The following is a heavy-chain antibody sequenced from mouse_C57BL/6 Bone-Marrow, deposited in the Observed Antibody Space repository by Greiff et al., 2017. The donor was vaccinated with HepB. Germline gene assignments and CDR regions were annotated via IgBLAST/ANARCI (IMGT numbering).Heavy chain of an antibody. J-gene: IGHJ3*01. Sequence: QVQLQQSGAELVRPGTSVKVSCKASGYAFTNYLIEWVKQRPGQGLEWIGVINPGSGGTNYNEKFKGKATLTADKSSSTAYMQLSSLTSEDSAVYFWARNSTSGSSSAWFAYWGQGTLVTVSA. D-gene: IGHD1-1*01. V-gene: IGHV1-54*01. CDR2: INPGSGGT. CDR1: GYAFTNYL. CDR3: ARNSTSGSSSAWFAY.